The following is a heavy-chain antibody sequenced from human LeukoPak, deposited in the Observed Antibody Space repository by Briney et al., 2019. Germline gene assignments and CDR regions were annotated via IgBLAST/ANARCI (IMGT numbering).Heavy chain of an antibody. CDR3: ARGLGGDY. CDR1: GFTFSTYA. Sequence: GGSLRLSCAASGFTFSTYAMSWVRQAPGKGLEWVSAISGSGISTYLADSVKGRFTISRDSSKNTLYLQMNSLRAEDTAVYYCARGLGGDYWGQGTLVTVSS. D-gene: IGHD6-6*01. J-gene: IGHJ4*02. CDR2: ISGSGIST. V-gene: IGHV3-23*01.